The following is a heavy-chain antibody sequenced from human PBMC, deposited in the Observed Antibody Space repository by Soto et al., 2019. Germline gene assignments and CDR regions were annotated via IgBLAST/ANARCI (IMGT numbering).Heavy chain of an antibody. CDR2: ISGSGGTT. CDR3: AKDRPYYDTSGYYYDAFDI. Sequence: GGSLRLSCAASGFTFSSYAMSWVRQAPGKGLEWVSIISGSGGTTYYADSVKGRFTISRDNSKNTLYLQMNSLRAEDTAVYYCAKDRPYYDTSGYYYDAFDIWGQGTMVTVSS. D-gene: IGHD3-22*01. CDR1: GFTFSSYA. V-gene: IGHV3-23*01. J-gene: IGHJ3*02.